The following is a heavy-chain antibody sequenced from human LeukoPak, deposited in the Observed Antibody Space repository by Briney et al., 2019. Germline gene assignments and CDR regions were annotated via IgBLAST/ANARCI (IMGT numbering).Heavy chain of an antibody. J-gene: IGHJ6*02. CDR2: IYHSGST. CDR3: ARGPGTWRWAYYYYCGMDV. D-gene: IGHD3-16*01. Sequence: SETLSLTCTVSGGSISSSSYYWGWIRQPPGKGLEWIGEIYHSGSTNYNPSLKSRVTISVDTSKNQFSLKLSSVTAADTAVYYCARGPGTWRWAYYYYCGMDVWGQGTTVTVSS. V-gene: IGHV4-39*07. CDR1: GGSISSSSYY.